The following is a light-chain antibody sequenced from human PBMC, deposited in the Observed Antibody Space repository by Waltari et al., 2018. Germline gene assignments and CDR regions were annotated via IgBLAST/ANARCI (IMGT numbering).Light chain of an antibody. CDR3: QQYNRWPPIT. CDR1: QSIASN. CDR2: EAS. Sequence: EVVMTQSPATLSLFPGERATLSCRASQSIASNLAWYQQKPAQAPRLLIYEASTRATGISARCRGSGAGAEVTLTISSIQSEDSAVYYCQQYNRWPPITFGQGTRLEIK. J-gene: IGKJ5*01. V-gene: IGKV3-15*01.